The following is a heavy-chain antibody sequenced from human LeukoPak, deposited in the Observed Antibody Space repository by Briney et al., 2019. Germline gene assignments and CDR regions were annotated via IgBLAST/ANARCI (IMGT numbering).Heavy chain of an antibody. J-gene: IGHJ6*02. CDR3: AKDSQYSSGWYGRYYYYGMDV. CDR1: GFTFSSYG. Sequence: TGGSLRLSCAASGFTFSSYGVHWVRQAPGKGLEWVAFIRYDGSDKYYADSVKGRFTISRDNSKNTLYLQMNSLRAEDTAVYYCAKDSQYSSGWYGRYYYYGMDVWGQGTTVTVSS. D-gene: IGHD6-19*01. CDR2: IRYDGSDK. V-gene: IGHV3-30*02.